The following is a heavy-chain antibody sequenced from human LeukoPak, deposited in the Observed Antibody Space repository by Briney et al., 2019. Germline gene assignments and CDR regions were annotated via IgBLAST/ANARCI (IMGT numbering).Heavy chain of an antibody. Sequence: PGGSLRLSCEASGFTFSIFAMNWVRQAPGKGLEWVSVIIGNGGDIHYADSVKGRFTTSRDNSKNTLYLQMNNLRADDTAVYYCAKDRTPDGFYSIDFWGQGSLVTVSS. J-gene: IGHJ4*02. CDR3: AKDRTPDGFYSIDF. CDR1: GFTFSIFA. D-gene: IGHD5-24*01. CDR2: IIGNGGDI. V-gene: IGHV3-23*01.